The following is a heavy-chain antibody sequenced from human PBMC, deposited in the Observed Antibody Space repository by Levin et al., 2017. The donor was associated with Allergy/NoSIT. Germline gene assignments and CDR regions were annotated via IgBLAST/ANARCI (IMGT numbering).Heavy chain of an antibody. CDR3: ARVVPGVQNFEWLFYDF. CDR2: IHHSGST. V-gene: IGHV4-34*01. J-gene: IGHJ4*02. Sequence: SETLSLTCAVYVDSFNNYYWTWIRQAPGKGLEWIGEIHHSGSTNYNPSLKSRVTISADTSKNQFSLKLSSVTAADTAVYYCARVVPGVQNFEWLFYDFWGQGNLVTVSS. D-gene: IGHD3-9*01. CDR1: VDSFNNYY.